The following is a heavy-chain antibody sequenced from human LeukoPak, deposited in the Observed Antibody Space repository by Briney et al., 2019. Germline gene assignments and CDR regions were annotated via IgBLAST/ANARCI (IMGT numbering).Heavy chain of an antibody. J-gene: IGHJ3*02. CDR3: ARADPFFDSSGYHYAFDI. CDR2: INPNSGGT. D-gene: IGHD3-22*01. Sequence: RASVKASCKASGYTFTGYYMHWVRQAPGQGLEWMGWINPNSGGTNYAQKCQGRVTMTWDTSISTAYMELSRLRSDDTAGYCCARADPFFDSSGYHYAFDIWGQGTMVTVSS. CDR1: GYTFTGYY. V-gene: IGHV1-2*02.